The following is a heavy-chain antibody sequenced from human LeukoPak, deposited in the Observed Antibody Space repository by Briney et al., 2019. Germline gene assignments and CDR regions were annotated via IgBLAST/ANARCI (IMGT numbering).Heavy chain of an antibody. J-gene: IGHJ5*02. CDR2: ISGSGGST. CDR1: GFTFSSYA. V-gene: IGHV3-23*01. CDR3: ARDGHDFWSGLSPINWFDP. Sequence: PGGSLRLSCAASGFTFSSYAMSWVRQAPGKGLEWVSAISGSGGSTYYADSVKGRFTISRDNAKNSLYLQMNSLRAEDTAVYYCARDGHDFWSGLSPINWFDPWGQGTLVTVSS. D-gene: IGHD3-3*01.